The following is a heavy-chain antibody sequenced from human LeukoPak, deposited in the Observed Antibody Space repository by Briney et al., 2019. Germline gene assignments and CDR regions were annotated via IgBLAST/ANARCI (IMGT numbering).Heavy chain of an antibody. CDR2: IRSDGSSI. J-gene: IGHJ4*02. CDR3: AKDRDEYGNDC. D-gene: IGHD4-11*01. V-gene: IGHV3-30*02. CDR1: GFSFSDFG. Sequence: GGSLRLSCAASGFSFSDFGRHWIRQAPGKGLEWVTLIRSDGSSIYYADSVKGRFTISSDNSRNTLYLQMTSVSVEDTAVYYCAKDRDEYGNDCWGQGILVTVST.